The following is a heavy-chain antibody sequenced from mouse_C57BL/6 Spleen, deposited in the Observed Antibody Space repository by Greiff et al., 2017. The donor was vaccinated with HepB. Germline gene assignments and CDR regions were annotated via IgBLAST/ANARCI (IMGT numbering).Heavy chain of an antibody. J-gene: IGHJ4*01. CDR2: IDPSDSYT. V-gene: IGHV1-59*01. CDR3: ARFYYGSSSPCYAMDY. D-gene: IGHD1-1*01. Sequence: QVQLQQPGAELVRPGTSVKLSCKASGYTFTSYWMHWVKQRPGQGLEWIGVIDPSDSYTNYNQKFKGKATLTVDTSSSTAYMQLSSLTSEDSAVYDGARFYYGSSSPCYAMDYWGQGTSVTVSS. CDR1: GYTFTSYW.